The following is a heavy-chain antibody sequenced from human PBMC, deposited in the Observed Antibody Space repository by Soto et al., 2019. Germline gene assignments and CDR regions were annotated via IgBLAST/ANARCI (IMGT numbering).Heavy chain of an antibody. D-gene: IGHD3-22*01. CDR1: GGSFSGYY. Sequence: QVQLQQWGAGLLKPSETLALTCAVYGGSFSGYYWSWIRQPPGKGLVWIGEINHSGSNNYNPSLNTRVTITVDTSKNQFSMKLSSVTAADTAVYYCARGRRYDSSAYGYWGQGPLVTVSS. J-gene: IGHJ1*01. CDR2: INHSGSN. V-gene: IGHV4-34*01. CDR3: ARGRRYDSSAYGY.